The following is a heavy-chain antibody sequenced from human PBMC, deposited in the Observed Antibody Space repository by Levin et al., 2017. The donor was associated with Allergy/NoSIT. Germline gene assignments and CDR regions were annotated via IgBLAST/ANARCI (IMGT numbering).Heavy chain of an antibody. CDR1: GDSVSSNSVA. D-gene: IGHD7-27*01. Sequence: SQTLSLTCAISGDSVSSNSVAWYWIRQSPSRGLEWLGRTYYRSKWYNDYALFVRSRITINSDASKNQFSLEMNSVTPEDTAVYYCARSHFLGPDAFDIWSQGTMVTVSS. CDR3: ARSHFLGPDAFDI. CDR2: TYYRSKWYN. V-gene: IGHV6-1*01. J-gene: IGHJ3*02.